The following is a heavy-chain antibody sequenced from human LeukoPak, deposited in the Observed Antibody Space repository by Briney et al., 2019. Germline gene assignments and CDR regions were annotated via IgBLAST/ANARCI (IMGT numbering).Heavy chain of an antibody. CDR1: GFTFSNAW. CDR2: VKRKIDGETT. J-gene: IGHJ4*02. Sequence: GGSLRLSCAASGFTFSNAWMTWVRQAPGKELEWVGRVKRKIDGETTDYAAPVKGRCAISRDDSKNTVYLQMNSLKTEDTAVYYCTTDSAAYWGQGTLVTVSS. V-gene: IGHV3-15*01. CDR3: TTDSAAY.